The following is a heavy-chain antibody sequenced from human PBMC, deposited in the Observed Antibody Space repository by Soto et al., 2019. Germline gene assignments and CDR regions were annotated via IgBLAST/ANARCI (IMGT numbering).Heavy chain of an antibody. CDR1: GGSISSSSYY. CDR2: IYYSGST. CDR3: ARHAWIGFGGITMIVVVIPPLFDY. Sequence: QLQLQESGPGLVKPSETLSLTCTVSGGSISSSSYYWGWIRQPPGKGLEWIGSIYYSGSTYYNPSLKSRVTISVDTSKNQFSLKLSSVTAADTAVYYCARHAWIGFGGITMIVVVIPPLFDYWGQGTLVTVSS. D-gene: IGHD3-22*01. J-gene: IGHJ4*02. V-gene: IGHV4-39*01.